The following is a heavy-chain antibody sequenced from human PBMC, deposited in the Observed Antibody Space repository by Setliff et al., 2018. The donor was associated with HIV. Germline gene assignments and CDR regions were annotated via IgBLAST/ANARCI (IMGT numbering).Heavy chain of an antibody. V-gene: IGHV1-46*01. D-gene: IGHD5-12*01. J-gene: IGHJ3*02. CDR2: INPTGGST. CDR3: ASAGAWQRNALDI. Sequence: RASVKVSCKPSGYSFTNHYMHWVRQAPGQGLEWMGVINPTGGSTRNTQKFQGRVAMTRDTSTSTVYMELSSLRPEDTAVYYCASAGAWQRNALDIWGQGTMVTVPS. CDR1: GYSFTNHY.